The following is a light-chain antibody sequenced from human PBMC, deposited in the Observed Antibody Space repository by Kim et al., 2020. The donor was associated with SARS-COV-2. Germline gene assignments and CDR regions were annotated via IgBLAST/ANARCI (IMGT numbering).Light chain of an antibody. CDR2: SAF. Sequence: QAVVTQEPSLTVSPGGTVTLTCTSSTGAVTTGYYLNWFQQKPGQAPTPLIYSAFNKYSWTPARFSGPLLGGKAALTLSGVQPEDEADYYCLLYYGGTWVFGGGTQLTVL. V-gene: IGLV7-43*01. CDR1: TGAVTTGYY. J-gene: IGLJ3*02. CDR3: LLYYGGTWV.